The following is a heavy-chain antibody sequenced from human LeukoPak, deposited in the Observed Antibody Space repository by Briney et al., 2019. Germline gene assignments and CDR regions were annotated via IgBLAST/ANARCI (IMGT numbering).Heavy chain of an antibody. CDR1: GFTFSSYW. CDR2: INTDGSST. CDR3: ARGIAVAGRYYYYYMDV. D-gene: IGHD6-19*01. Sequence: PGGSLRLSCAASGFTFSSYWMHWVRQAPGKGLVWVSRINTDGSSTSYADSVKGRFTISRDNANDTLYLQMDSLRAEDTAVYYCARGIAVAGRYYYYYMDVWGKGTTVTVSS. J-gene: IGHJ6*03. V-gene: IGHV3-74*01.